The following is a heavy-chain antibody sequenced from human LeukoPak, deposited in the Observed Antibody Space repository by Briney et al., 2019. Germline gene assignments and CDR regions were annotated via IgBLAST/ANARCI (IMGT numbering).Heavy chain of an antibody. CDR3: SRDFVGADDY. D-gene: IGHD1-26*01. J-gene: IGHJ4*02. V-gene: IGHV3-74*01. CDR2: INPDGSRI. Sequence: PGGSLRLSCAASGFTLSNYWMHCVRQAPGKGPVWVSRINPDGSRIDYAESVRGRFTISRDSAKNTLYLQMNSLRAEDTAVYYCSRDFVGADDYWGQGTRVTVSS. CDR1: GFTLSNYW.